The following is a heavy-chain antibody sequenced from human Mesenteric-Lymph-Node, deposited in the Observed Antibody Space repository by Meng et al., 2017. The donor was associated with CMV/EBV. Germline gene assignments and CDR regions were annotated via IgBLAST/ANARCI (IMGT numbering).Heavy chain of an antibody. CDR1: GFTFSDYY. D-gene: IGHD3-3*01. CDR2: ISSSGSTI. V-gene: IGHV3-11*01. CDR3: ARRGTYYDFWSGYYTVPYGMDV. J-gene: IGHJ6*02. Sequence: GESLKISCAASGFTFSDYYMSWIRQAPGKGLEWVSYISSSGSTIYYADSVKGRFTISRDNAKNSLYLQMNSLRAEDTAVHYCARRGTYYDFWSGYYTVPYGMDVWGQGTTVTVSS.